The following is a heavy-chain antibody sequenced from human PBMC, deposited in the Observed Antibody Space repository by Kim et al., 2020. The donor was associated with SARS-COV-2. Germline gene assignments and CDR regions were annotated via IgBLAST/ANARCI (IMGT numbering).Heavy chain of an antibody. J-gene: IGHJ4*02. CDR2: P. D-gene: IGHD2-21*01. V-gene: IGHV7-4-1*02. CDR3: ARTGIGYYFDY. Sequence: PTSAQGSTGRFVSSLDTSVSTAYLQISSLKAEDTAVYYCARTGIGYYFDYWGQGTLVTVSS.